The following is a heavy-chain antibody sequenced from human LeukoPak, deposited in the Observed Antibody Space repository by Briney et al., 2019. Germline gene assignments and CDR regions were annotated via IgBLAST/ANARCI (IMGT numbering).Heavy chain of an antibody. CDR1: GFTFSSYG. V-gene: IGHV3-23*01. CDR3: ARDPYSGSYGADYYYYMDV. Sequence: GGTLRLSCAASGFTFSSYGMSWVRQAPGKGLEWVSAISGSGGSTYYADSVKGRFTISRDNAKSSLYLQMNSLRAEDTAVYYCARDPYSGSYGADYYYYMDVWGKGTTVTISS. D-gene: IGHD1-26*01. J-gene: IGHJ6*03. CDR2: ISGSGGST.